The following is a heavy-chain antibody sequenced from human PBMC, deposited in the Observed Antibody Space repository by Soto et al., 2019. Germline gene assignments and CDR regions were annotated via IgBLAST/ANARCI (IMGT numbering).Heavy chain of an antibody. CDR2: ISYSGST. V-gene: IGHV4-31*03. J-gene: IGHJ4*02. D-gene: IGHD6-19*01. CDR3: ARTYTSGWSLFDY. CDR1: GGSISSAGYF. Sequence: QVQLQESGPGLVKPSQTLSLTCTVSGGSISSAGYFWSWIRQPPGQGLEWIGYISYSGSTYYNPSLKSRVTISVDTSKNEFSLNLISVTAGDTAVYYCARTYTSGWSLFDYWGQGTLVTVSS.